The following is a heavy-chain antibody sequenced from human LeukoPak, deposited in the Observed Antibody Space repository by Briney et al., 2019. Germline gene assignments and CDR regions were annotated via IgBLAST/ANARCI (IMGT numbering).Heavy chain of an antibody. CDR1: GGSISSSSYY. Sequence: SETLSLTCPVSGGSISSSSYYWGWIRQPPGKGLEWIASIYYTGTTYYNPSLKSRVTVSVDTSKNQFSLKLSSVTAADTAVYYCARHQSSTIYSGLDYWGQGTLVTVSS. V-gene: IGHV4-39*01. CDR2: IYYTGTT. D-gene: IGHD5-18*01. J-gene: IGHJ4*02. CDR3: ARHQSSTIYSGLDY.